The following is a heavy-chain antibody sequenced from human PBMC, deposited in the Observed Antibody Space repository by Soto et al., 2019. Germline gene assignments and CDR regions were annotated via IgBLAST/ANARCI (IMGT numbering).Heavy chain of an antibody. V-gene: IGHV3-23*01. CDR2: VSAGGDMT. D-gene: IGHD3-10*01. CDR3: PRGDRGGSGSPASYYYSGLDV. CDR1: GFTFSSYA. J-gene: IGHJ6*02. Sequence: DVQLLESGGHLVQPGGSLRLSCAVSGFTFSSYAMSWVRQAPGKGLEWVSSVSAGGDMTYYSDSVKGRFTISRDNSHHALFLQMNSLRIEDPAPYYCPRGDRGGSGSPASYYYSGLDVWGQGTTVTVS.